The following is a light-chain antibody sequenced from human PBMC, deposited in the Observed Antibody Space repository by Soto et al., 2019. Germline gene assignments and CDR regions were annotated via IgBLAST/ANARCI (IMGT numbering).Light chain of an antibody. J-gene: IGKJ1*01. CDR3: QKYNGDQWT. CDR2: AAS. V-gene: IGKV1-27*01. CDR1: QGISNY. Sequence: DIQMTQSPSSLSASVGDRVTIACRASQGISNYLVWYQQKPGKVPKLLLYAASTLQSGVPSRFSGSGSGTDFTLTITSLQPEDVATYYCQKYNGDQWTFGQGTKVDIK.